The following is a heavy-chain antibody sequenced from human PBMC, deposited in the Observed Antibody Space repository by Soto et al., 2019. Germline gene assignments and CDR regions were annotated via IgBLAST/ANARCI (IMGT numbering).Heavy chain of an antibody. Sequence: QVQLQESGPGLVKPSETLSLTCTVSGGSISSYYWSWIRQPPGKGLEWIGYIYYSGSTNYNPSLKSRVTLSVDTSKNQVSLKLSPVTAADTAVYYCARDIRGTNYYYYGMDVWGQGTTVTVSS. D-gene: IGHD2-8*01. CDR3: ARDIRGTNYYYYGMDV. V-gene: IGHV4-59*01. J-gene: IGHJ6*02. CDR1: GGSISSYY. CDR2: IYYSGST.